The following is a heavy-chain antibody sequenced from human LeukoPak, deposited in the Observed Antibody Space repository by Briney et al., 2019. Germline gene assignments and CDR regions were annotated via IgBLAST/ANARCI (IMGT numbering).Heavy chain of an antibody. CDR3: ARVGDFQSVAGNCDS. V-gene: IGHV3-21*01. CDR1: GFTFSSYS. CDR2: ISSSSGYI. J-gene: IGHJ5*01. Sequence: PGGSLRLSCAASGFTFSSYSMNWVRQAPGKGLEWVSAISSSSGYIYYADSVKGRFTISRDNAKNSLYLQMNSLRAEDTAVYYCARVGDFQSVAGNCDSWGQGTLVTVSS. D-gene: IGHD6-19*01.